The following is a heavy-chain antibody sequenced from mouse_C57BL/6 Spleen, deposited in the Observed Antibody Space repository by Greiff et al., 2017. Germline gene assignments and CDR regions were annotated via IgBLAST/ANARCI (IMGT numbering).Heavy chain of an antibody. CDR3: ARQPY. D-gene: IGHD6-1*01. CDR1: GYTFTSYW. J-gene: IGHJ2*01. CDR2: IDPSDSYT. V-gene: IGHV1-50*01. Sequence: QVQLQQPGAELVKPGASVKLSCKASGYTFTSYWMQWVKQRPGQGLEWIGEIDPSDSYTNYNQKFKGKATLTVDTSSSTAYMQLSSLTSEDSAVYYCARQPYWGKGTTLTVSS.